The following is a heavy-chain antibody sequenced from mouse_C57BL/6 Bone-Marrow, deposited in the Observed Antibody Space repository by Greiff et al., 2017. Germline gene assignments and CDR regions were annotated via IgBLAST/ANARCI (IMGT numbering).Heavy chain of an antibody. CDR2: IDPSDSYT. J-gene: IGHJ2*01. D-gene: IGHD1-1*01. CDR3: ARSKTVVPFDY. CDR1: GYTFTSYW. V-gene: IGHV1-50*01. Sequence: VQLQQSGPELVKPGASVKLSCKASGYTFTSYWMQWVKQRPGQGLEWTGEIDPSDSYTNYNQKFKGKATLTVDTSSSPAYMQLSSLTSEDSAVYYCARSKTVVPFDYWGQGTTLTVSS.